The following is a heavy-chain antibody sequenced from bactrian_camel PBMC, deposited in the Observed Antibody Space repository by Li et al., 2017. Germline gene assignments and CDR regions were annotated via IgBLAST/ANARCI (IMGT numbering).Heavy chain of an antibody. CDR1: GYTYSMNS. J-gene: IGHJ4*01. CDR2: IYTGGGST. V-gene: IGHV3S54*01. CDR3: AEGRGSRGEHCYSLNY. Sequence: HVQLVESGGGSVQAGGSLRLSRAASGYTYSMNSMGWFRQAPGKEREGVAAIYTGGGSTYYADSVKGRFTISQDNAKNTVYLQMNNLQPEDTAMYYCAEGRGSRGEHCYSLNYWGQGTQVTVS. D-gene: IGHD6*01.